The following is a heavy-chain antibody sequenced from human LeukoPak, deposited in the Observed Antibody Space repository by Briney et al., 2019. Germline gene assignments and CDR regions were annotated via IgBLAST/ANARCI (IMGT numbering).Heavy chain of an antibody. V-gene: IGHV3-23*01. D-gene: IGHD6-6*01. Sequence: GGSLRLSCAVSGFTFSNYAMSWVRQAPGKGLEWVSSISGSGGTTYYADSVKGRFTISRDNSKNTVSLQMNSLRAEDTAAYYCAKGVAARPYYYYGMDVWGPGTTVTVSS. J-gene: IGHJ6*02. CDR3: AKGVAARPYYYYGMDV. CDR1: GFTFSNYA. CDR2: ISGSGGTT.